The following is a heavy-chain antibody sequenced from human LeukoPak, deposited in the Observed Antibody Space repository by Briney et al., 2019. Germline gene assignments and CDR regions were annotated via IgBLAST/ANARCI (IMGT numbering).Heavy chain of an antibody. Sequence: SETLSLTCTVSGGSISTITYYWGWIRQPPGKGLEWVGHMYYRGNTFYNPSLKSRVTMSVDTSKNQFSLKLSSVTAADTAVYYCARDGDVLLWFGEPHAFDIWGQGTMVTVSS. CDR1: GGSISTITYY. J-gene: IGHJ3*02. CDR2: MYYRGNT. D-gene: IGHD3-10*01. V-gene: IGHV4-39*07. CDR3: ARDGDVLLWFGEPHAFDI.